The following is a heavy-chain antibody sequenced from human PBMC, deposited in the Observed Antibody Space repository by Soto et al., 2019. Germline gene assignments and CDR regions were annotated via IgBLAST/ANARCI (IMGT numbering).Heavy chain of an antibody. D-gene: IGHD6-19*01. CDR3: AREGPVAGNYGMDV. V-gene: IGHV1-69*06. CDR1: GGTFSTYA. J-gene: IGHJ6*02. Sequence: QVQLLQSGAEVKKPVSSVKVSCKASGGTFSTYAISWVRQAPGQGREWMGGIIPIFATPSYAKKFQGRVTITADKSTGTAYMELSSLRSEDTAVYYFAREGPVAGNYGMDVWGQGTTVTVSS. CDR2: IIPIFATP.